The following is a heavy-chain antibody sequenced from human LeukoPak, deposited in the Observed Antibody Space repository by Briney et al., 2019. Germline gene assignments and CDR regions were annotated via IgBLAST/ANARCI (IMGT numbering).Heavy chain of an antibody. CDR1: GASITSSH. J-gene: IGHJ3*02. D-gene: IGHD6-19*01. CDR3: ARLHMWGSGEYAFDI. V-gene: IGHV4-59*08. Sequence: PSETLSLTCTVSGASITSSHWSWIRQPPGKGLEWIGYIYYSGSTNYNPSLKSRVTISVDTSKNQFSLKLSSVTAADTAVYYCARLHMWGSGEYAFDIWGQGTMVTVSS. CDR2: IYYSGST.